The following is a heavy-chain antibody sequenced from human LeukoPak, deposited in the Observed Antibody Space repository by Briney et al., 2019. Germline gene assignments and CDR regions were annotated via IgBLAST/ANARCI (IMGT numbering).Heavy chain of an antibody. D-gene: IGHD3-10*01. Sequence: GGSLRLSCAASGFTSSSYWMHWVRQVPGKGLVWVSRISGDGTARNYADSVKGRFTISRDDAKNTVDLQMTSLRGEDTAVYYCVRGRGSYGWFDPWGQGTLVAVSS. CDR3: VRGRGSYGWFDP. J-gene: IGHJ5*02. CDR1: GFTSSSYW. V-gene: IGHV3-74*01. CDR2: ISGDGTAR.